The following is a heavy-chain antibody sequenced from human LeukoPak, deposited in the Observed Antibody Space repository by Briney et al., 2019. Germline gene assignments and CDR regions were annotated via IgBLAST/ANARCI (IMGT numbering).Heavy chain of an antibody. CDR3: ARGRRIAAAGSVGY. CDR1: GYTFTSYD. Sequence: ASVEVSCKDSGYTFTSYDINWVRQATGQGLEWMGWMNPNSGNTGYAQKFQGRVTMTRNTSISTAYMELSSLRSEDTAVYYCARGRRIAAAGSVGYWGQGTLVTVSS. V-gene: IGHV1-8*01. J-gene: IGHJ4*02. CDR2: MNPNSGNT. D-gene: IGHD6-13*01.